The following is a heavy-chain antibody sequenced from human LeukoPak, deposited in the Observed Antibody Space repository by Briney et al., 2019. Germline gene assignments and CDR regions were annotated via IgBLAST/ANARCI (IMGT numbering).Heavy chain of an antibody. CDR1: GFTFSSYG. V-gene: IGHV3-23*01. Sequence: SGGSLRLSCSASGFTFSSYGMSWVRQAPGKGLEWVSAISGSGGSTYYADSLKGRFTISRDNSKNSLYLQINILRTEDTALYYCAREPTGYSSSWYPYYYYYMDVWGKGTTVTISS. CDR2: ISGSGGST. D-gene: IGHD6-13*01. CDR3: AREPTGYSSSWYPYYYYYMDV. J-gene: IGHJ6*03.